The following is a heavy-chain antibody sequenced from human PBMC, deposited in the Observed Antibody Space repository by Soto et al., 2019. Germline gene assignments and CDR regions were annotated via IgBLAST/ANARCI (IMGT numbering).Heavy chain of an antibody. CDR1: GGSVSSGSYY. V-gene: IGHV4-61*01. J-gene: IGHJ4*02. CDR3: ARGSDGGIAAATNFDY. Sequence: SETLPLTCTVSGGSVSSGSYYWSWIPQPPGKGLEWIGYIHYSGSTNYNPSLKSRVTISVDTSKKQFSLKLSYVTAAVTAVSYCARGSDGGIAAATNFDYWGQGTLGTVAS. D-gene: IGHD6-13*01. CDR2: IHYSGST.